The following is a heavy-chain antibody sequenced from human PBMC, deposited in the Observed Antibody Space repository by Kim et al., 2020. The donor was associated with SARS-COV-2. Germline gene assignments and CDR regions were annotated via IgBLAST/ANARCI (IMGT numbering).Heavy chain of an antibody. J-gene: IGHJ3*02. CDR3: ARDLHTSYDAFDI. D-gene: IGHD3-10*01. V-gene: IGHV1-3*01. Sequence: YSQKFQGRVTITRDTSASTAYMELSSLRSEDTAVYYCARDLHTSYDAFDIWGQGTMVTVSS.